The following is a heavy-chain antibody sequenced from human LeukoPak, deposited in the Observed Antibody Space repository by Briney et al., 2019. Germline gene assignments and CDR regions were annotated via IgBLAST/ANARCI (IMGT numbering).Heavy chain of an antibody. Sequence: GRSLRLSCAASGFTFSSYSMNWVRQAPGKGLEWVSSISSSSSYIYYADSVKGRFTISRDNAKNSLYLQMNSLRAEDTAVYYCARTPRVVVTAPFDPWGQGTLVTVSS. CDR1: GFTFSSYS. CDR2: ISSSSSYI. V-gene: IGHV3-21*01. CDR3: ARTPRVVVTAPFDP. J-gene: IGHJ5*02. D-gene: IGHD2-21*02.